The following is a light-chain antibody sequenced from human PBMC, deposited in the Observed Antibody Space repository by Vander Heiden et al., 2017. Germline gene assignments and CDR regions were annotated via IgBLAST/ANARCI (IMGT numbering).Light chain of an antibody. Sequence: QSVLTQPPSVSEAPRQRVTLPCSGSSSNIGRNAVNWYQQLPGKAPKLLIYHDDLLPSGVSDRFSGSKSGTSASLAISGLQSEDEADYHCAAWDDSLNGVVFGGGTKLTVL. CDR3: AAWDDSLNGVV. J-gene: IGLJ2*01. V-gene: IGLV1-36*01. CDR2: HDD. CDR1: SSNIGRNA.